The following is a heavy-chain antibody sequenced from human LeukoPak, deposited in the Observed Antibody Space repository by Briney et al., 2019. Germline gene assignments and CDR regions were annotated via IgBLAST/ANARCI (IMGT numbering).Heavy chain of an antibody. Sequence: GGSLRLSCAASGFTFSSYAMSWVRQAPGKGLEWVSAISGSGGSTYYADSVKGRFTIPRDNSKNTLYLQMNSLRAEDTAVYYCAKDGPRPYSSGPSSWGQGTLVTVSS. CDR2: ISGSGGST. CDR1: GFTFSSYA. V-gene: IGHV3-23*01. J-gene: IGHJ5*02. D-gene: IGHD6-19*01. CDR3: AKDGPRPYSSGPSS.